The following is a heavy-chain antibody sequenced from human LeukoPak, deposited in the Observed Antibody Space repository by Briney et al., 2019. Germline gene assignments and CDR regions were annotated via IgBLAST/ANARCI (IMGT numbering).Heavy chain of an antibody. J-gene: IGHJ4*02. V-gene: IGHV3-74*01. Sequence: GGSLRLSCAASGFTFSSYWMQWVRQVPGKGLAGVSRIKSDGSSTSYADSVKGRFTISRDNAKSTLYLQMNSLRAEDTAVYYCARAWGIDYWGQGTLVTVSS. D-gene: IGHD7-27*01. CDR2: IKSDGSST. CDR3: ARAWGIDY. CDR1: GFTFSSYW.